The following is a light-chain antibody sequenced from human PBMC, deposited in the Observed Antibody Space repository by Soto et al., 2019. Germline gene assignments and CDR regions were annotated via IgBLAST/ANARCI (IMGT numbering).Light chain of an antibody. J-gene: IGLJ1*01. Sequence: QSALTQPPSASGSPGQSVTISCTGTSSDVGGYDYVSWYQQHPGKAPKLMIYEVSKRPSGVPDRFSGSKSGNTASLTVSGLQAEDEADYYCSSYAGSSTYVLGTGTKVT. CDR2: EVS. CDR3: SSYAGSSTYV. V-gene: IGLV2-8*01. CDR1: SSDVGGYDY.